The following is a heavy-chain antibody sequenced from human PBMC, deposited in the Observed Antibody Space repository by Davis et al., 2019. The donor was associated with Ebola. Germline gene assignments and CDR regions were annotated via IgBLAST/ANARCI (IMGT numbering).Heavy chain of an antibody. D-gene: IGHD6-6*01. V-gene: IGHV3-13*01. CDR2: IGTAGDT. CDR3: AREVGSSSSGYYYAMDV. CDR1: GFTFRTYD. Sequence: GESLKISCAASGFTFRTYDMHWVRQAAGKGLEWVSSIGTAGDTYYPGSVKGRFTISRENAKNSLYLQMNSLRAGDTAVYYCAREVGSSSSGYYYAMDVWGQGTTVTVSS. J-gene: IGHJ6*02.